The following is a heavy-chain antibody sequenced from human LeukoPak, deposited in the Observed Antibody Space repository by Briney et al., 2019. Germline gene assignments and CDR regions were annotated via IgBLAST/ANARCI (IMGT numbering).Heavy chain of an antibody. CDR1: GYTLTELS. J-gene: IGHJ4*02. Sequence: ASVKVSCKVSGYTLTELSMHWVRQAPGKGLEWMGGLDPEDGETIYAQKFQGRVTMTEDTSTDTAYMGLSSLRSEDTAVYYCATDRVEIFGVAPPSAGDLDYWGQGTLVTVSS. V-gene: IGHV1-24*01. CDR3: ATDRVEIFGVAPPSAGDLDY. CDR2: LDPEDGET. D-gene: IGHD3-3*01.